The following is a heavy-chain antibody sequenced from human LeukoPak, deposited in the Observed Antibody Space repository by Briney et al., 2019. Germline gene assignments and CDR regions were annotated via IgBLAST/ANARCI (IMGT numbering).Heavy chain of an antibody. D-gene: IGHD6-13*01. V-gene: IGHV4-61*01. CDR3: ARVGPGYSSSWSNWFDP. J-gene: IGHJ5*02. Sequence: SETLSLTCTVSGGSVSSGSYYWGWIRQPPGKGLEWIGYIYYSGSTNHNPSLKSRVTISVDTSKNQFSLKLSSVTAADTAVYYCARVGPGYSSSWSNWFDPWGQGTLVTVSS. CDR1: GGSVSSGSYY. CDR2: IYYSGST.